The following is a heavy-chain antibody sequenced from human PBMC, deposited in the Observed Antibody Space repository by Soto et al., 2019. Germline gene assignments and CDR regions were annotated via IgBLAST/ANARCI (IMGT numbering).Heavy chain of an antibody. Sequence: ASVKVSCKASGGTFSSYAISWVRQAPGQGLEWMGGIIPIFGTANYAQKFQGRVTITADESTSTAYMELSSLRSEDTAVYYCARVRTKVVPAAMPTLYYYGMDVWGQGTTVTVSS. CDR2: IIPIFGTA. V-gene: IGHV1-69*13. CDR3: ARVRTKVVPAAMPTLYYYGMDV. CDR1: GGTFSSYA. J-gene: IGHJ6*02. D-gene: IGHD2-2*01.